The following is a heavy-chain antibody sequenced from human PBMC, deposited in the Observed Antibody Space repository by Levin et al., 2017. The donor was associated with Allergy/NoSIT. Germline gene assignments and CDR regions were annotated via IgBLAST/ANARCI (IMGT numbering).Heavy chain of an antibody. Sequence: ASVKVSCKASGGTFSSYAISWVRQAPGQGLEWMGGIIPIFGTANYAQKFQGRVTITADESTSTAYMELSSLRSEDTAVYYCARVGHNYYDSSGPWDYWGQGTLVTVSS. CDR1: GGTFSSYA. CDR3: ARVGHNYYDSSGPWDY. J-gene: IGHJ4*02. V-gene: IGHV1-69*13. CDR2: IIPIFGTA. D-gene: IGHD3-22*01.